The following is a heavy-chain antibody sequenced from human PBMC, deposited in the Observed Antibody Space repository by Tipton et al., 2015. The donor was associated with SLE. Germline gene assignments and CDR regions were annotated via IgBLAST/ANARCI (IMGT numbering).Heavy chain of an antibody. D-gene: IGHD3-22*01. CDR1: GFTFNSYA. CDR2: ISYDGSNK. J-gene: IGHJ6*02. Sequence: SLRLSCAASGFTFNSYAMHWVRQAPGKGLEWVAVISYDGSNKYYADSVKGRFTISRDNSKNTLYLQMNSLRAEDTAVYYCARDLSDSSGYYYYYYYGMDVWGQGTTVTVSS. V-gene: IGHV3-30*04. CDR3: ARDLSDSSGYYYYYYYGMDV.